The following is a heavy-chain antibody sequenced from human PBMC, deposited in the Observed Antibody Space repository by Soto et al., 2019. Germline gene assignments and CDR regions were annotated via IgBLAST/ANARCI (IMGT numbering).Heavy chain of an antibody. V-gene: IGHV3-23*01. J-gene: IGHJ4*02. CDR3: AKDPYGSGSYYNAPVDY. Sequence: PVGSLRLSCAASGFTFSSYAMSWVRQAPGKGLEWVSAISGSGGSTYYADSVKGRFTISRDNSKNTLYLQMNSLRAEDTAVYYCAKDPYGSGSYYNAPVDYWGQGTLVTVSS. CDR1: GFTFSSYA. D-gene: IGHD3-10*01. CDR2: ISGSGGST.